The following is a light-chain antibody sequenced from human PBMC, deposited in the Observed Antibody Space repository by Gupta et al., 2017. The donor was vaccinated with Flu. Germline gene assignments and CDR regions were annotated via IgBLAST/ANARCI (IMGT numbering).Light chain of an antibody. J-gene: IGKJ4*01. V-gene: IGKV3-11*01. CDR2: DAF. CDR3: QHRNSWPLT. CDR1: QSISNY. Sequence: EIVLTQSPATLSLSPGERATLSCRASQSISNYLVWYQQKPGQAPRLLIYDAFNRATGIPARFSGSGSGTDFTLTSSLEPEDFAVYYCQHRNSWPLTFGGGTKVEIK.